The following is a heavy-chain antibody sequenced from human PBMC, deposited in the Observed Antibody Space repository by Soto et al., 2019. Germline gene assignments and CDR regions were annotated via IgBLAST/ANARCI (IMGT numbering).Heavy chain of an antibody. V-gene: IGHV1-69*12. D-gene: IGHD4-4*01. J-gene: IGHJ1*01. CDR3: ARLRASNYESYQH. Sequence: QVQLVQSGAEVKKPGSSVKVSCKASVGTFSTYPISWVRQAPGQGLEWMGGINPIFGTANYAQKLQGRVTITADDSTTTAHMQLSSLRSDDTAVYYCARLRASNYESYQHWGQGTLVTVSS. CDR2: INPIFGTA. CDR1: VGTFSTYP.